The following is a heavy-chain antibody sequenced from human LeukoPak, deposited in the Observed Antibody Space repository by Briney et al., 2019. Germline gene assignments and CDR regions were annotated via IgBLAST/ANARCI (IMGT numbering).Heavy chain of an antibody. V-gene: IGHV3-21*01. CDR1: GFTFSDYY. J-gene: IGHJ6*04. D-gene: IGHD3-22*01. CDR2: INSRSSYV. Sequence: GGSLRLSCAASGFTFSDYYMNWVRQAPGKGLEWVSSINSRSSYVYYADSVKGRFTISRDNAKNSLYLQMNSLRAEDTAVYYCARGPTMKMDVWGKGTTVTVSS. CDR3: ARGPTMKMDV.